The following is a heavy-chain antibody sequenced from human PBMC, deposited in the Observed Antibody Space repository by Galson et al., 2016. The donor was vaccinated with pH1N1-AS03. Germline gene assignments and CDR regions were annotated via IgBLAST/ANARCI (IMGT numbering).Heavy chain of an antibody. Sequence: SVKVSCKASGGSFSTYAITWVRQAPGQGLEWMGGIIPVFGTTSFAQKFQDRVSITADESTSTAFMELSSLRSEDTAVYYCAKGNYQLLNYYYYMDFWGKGTTVTVSS. V-gene: IGHV1-69*13. D-gene: IGHD2-2*01. CDR3: AKGNYQLLNYYYYMDF. CDR1: GGSFSTYA. CDR2: IIPVFGTT. J-gene: IGHJ6*03.